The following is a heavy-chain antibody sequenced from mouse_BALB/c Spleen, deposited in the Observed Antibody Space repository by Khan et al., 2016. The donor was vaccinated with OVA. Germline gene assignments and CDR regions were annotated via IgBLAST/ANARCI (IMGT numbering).Heavy chain of an antibody. J-gene: IGHJ2*01. D-gene: IGHD1-2*01. CDR1: GYSITSGYG. CDR2: ISYSGST. CDR3: ARTARIKY. V-gene: IGHV3-2*02. Sequence: VQLKQSGPGLMKPSQSLSLTCTVTGYSITSGYGWNWIRQFPGNKLEWMGYISYSGSTNYNPSLKSRISITRDTSKNQFFLQLNSVTTEDTATYYCARTARIKYWGQGTTLTVSS.